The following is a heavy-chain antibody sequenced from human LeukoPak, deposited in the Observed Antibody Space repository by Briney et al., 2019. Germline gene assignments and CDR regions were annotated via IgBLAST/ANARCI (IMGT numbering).Heavy chain of an antibody. V-gene: IGHV4-59*08. D-gene: IGHD3-10*01. J-gene: IGHJ4*02. CDR1: GGSISSYY. CDR2: IYYSGST. Sequence: KPSETLFLTCTVSGGSISSYYWSWIRQPPGKGLEWIGYIYYSGSTNYNPSLKSRVTISVDTSKNQFSLKLSSVTAADTAVYYCARALGGFGELWGFDYWGQGTLVTVSS. CDR3: ARALGGFGELWGFDY.